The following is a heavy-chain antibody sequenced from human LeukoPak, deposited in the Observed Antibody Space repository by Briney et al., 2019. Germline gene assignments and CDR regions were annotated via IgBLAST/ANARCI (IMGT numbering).Heavy chain of an antibody. J-gene: IGHJ4*02. D-gene: IGHD2-15*01. V-gene: IGHV3-30*02. Sequence: GGSLRLSCAASGFTFTDYGIHWVRQAPGKGLEWVTFIRYDGSGQYYADSVKGRFTISRDNSKNTLYLQMNSLRPEDTAVYYCASSYCSGGSCGYYFDYWGQGTLVTVSS. CDR1: GFTFTDYG. CDR3: ASSYCSGGSCGYYFDY. CDR2: IRYDGSGQ.